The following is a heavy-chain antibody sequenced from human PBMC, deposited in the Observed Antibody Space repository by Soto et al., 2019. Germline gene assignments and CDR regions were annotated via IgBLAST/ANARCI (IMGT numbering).Heavy chain of an antibody. D-gene: IGHD6-19*01. CDR1: GDSISSPKW. Sequence: QVQLQESGPGLVKPSGTLSLTCAVSGDSISSPKWWTWLRQPPGKGLEWIGDLLHGGTTNYNPSLKSLVTLSVATSQNQFSLNLTSVTAADTAIYYCAYSTGWYRHDVWGQGTSVTVSS. V-gene: IGHV4-4*02. CDR2: LLHGGTT. CDR3: AYSTGWYRHDV. J-gene: IGHJ3*01.